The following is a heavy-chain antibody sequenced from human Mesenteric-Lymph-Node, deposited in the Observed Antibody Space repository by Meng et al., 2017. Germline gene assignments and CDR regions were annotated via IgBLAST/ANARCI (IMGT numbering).Heavy chain of an antibody. V-gene: IGHV4-59*01. CDR1: GGSFSGYY. CDR3: GRDNWGSIDS. CDR2: VCDSGGT. D-gene: IGHD3-16*01. J-gene: IGHJ4*02. Sequence: SETLSLTCAVYGGSFSGYYWSWVRQPPGKGLEWIGYVCDSGGTNYNPSLKSRLTMSKDTSKNHFSLKLSSVTAADTATYYCGRDNWGSIDSWGQGRLVTVSS.